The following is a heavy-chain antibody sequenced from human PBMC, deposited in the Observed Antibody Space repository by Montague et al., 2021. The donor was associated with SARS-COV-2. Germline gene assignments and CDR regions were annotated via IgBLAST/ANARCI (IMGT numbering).Heavy chain of an antibody. CDR2: INHSGTT. CDR3: ARWDPQTLTLIGLRGKSASDY. Sequence: SETLSLTCAVYGGSFSGYYWTWIRQSPGKGLEWIAEINHSGTTNYNFTLSLRSRVTISVATSKSQFSLKLSSVTAADTGVYYCARWDPQTLTLIGLRGKSASDYWGQGTLVTVSS. V-gene: IGHV4-34*01. D-gene: IGHD4-23*01. J-gene: IGHJ4*02. CDR1: GGSFSGYY.